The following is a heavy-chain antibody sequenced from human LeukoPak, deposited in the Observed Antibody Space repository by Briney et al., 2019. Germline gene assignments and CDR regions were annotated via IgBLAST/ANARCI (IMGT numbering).Heavy chain of an antibody. V-gene: IGHV3-23*01. D-gene: IGHD3-3*01. CDR3: AKGRAGFWSGYFDY. CDR1: GFTFSSYA. CDR2: ISGSGGST. J-gene: IGHJ4*02. Sequence: GGSLRLSCAASGFTFSSYAMGWVRQAPGKGLEWVSAISGSGGSTYYADSVKGRFTISRDNSKNTLYLQMNSLRAEDTAVYYCAKGRAGFWSGYFDYWGQGTLVTVSS.